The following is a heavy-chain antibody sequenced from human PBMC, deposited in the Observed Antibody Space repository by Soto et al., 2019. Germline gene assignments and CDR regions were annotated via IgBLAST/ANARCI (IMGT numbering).Heavy chain of an antibody. CDR1: GGSISSGGYY. CDR3: ARFPFGLITMIVDTPDDAFDI. J-gene: IGHJ3*02. Sequence: PSETLSLTCTVSGGSISSGGYYWSWIRQHPGKGLEWIGYIYYSGSTYYNPSLKSRVTISVDTSKNQFSLKLSSVTAADTAVYYCARFPFGLITMIVDTPDDAFDIWGQGTMVTVSS. D-gene: IGHD3-22*01. CDR2: IYYSGST. V-gene: IGHV4-31*03.